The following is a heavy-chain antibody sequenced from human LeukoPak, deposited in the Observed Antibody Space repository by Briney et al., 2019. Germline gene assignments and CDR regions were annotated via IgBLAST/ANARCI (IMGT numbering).Heavy chain of an antibody. CDR1: GFTFSRYG. CDR3: SKPYYYGSGTPSYFAY. J-gene: IGHJ4*02. V-gene: IGHV3-30*18. CDR2: TSYDGSKK. D-gene: IGHD3-10*01. Sequence: PGGSLRLSCAASGFTFSRYGMHWVRQAPGKGLEGVAVTSYDGSKKFYADSVKGRFTISRDNSKNTLYLQMNSLRAEDTAGSYCSKPYYYGSGTPSYFAYWGQGTLVTVSS.